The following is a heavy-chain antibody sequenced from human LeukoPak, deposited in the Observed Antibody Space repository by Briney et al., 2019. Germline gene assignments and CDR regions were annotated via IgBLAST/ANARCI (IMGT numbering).Heavy chain of an antibody. J-gene: IGHJ5*02. CDR3: ARDIRIYYDSSDTNWFDP. CDR1: GGSISSGGYS. Sequence: SETLSLTCTVSGGSISSGGYSWSWIRQHPGKGLEWIGYIYYSGSTYYNPSLKSRVTISVDTSKNQFSLKLSSVTAADTAVYYCARDIRIYYDSSDTNWFDPWGQGTLVTVSS. V-gene: IGHV4-31*03. D-gene: IGHD3-22*01. CDR2: IYYSGST.